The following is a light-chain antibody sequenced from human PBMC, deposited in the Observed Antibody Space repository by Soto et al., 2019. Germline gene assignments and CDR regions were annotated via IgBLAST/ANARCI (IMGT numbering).Light chain of an antibody. CDR3: CSYSGSYTLV. J-gene: IGLJ3*02. CDR1: SSDVGGYND. CDR2: DVS. V-gene: IGLV2-11*01. Sequence: QSALTQPRSVSGSPGQSVTISCTGTSSDVGGYNDVSWYQQHPGKAPKFMIYDVSKRPSGVPDRFSGSKSGNTASLTISGLQAEDEADYYCCSYSGSYTLVFGGGTKVTVL.